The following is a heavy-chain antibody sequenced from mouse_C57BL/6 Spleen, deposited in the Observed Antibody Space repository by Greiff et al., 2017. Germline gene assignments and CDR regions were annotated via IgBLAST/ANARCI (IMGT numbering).Heavy chain of an antibody. CDR1: GFTFSDYY. CDR3: SRGDSPYARDY. CDR2: INYDGSST. Sequence: EVQVVESERGLVQPGSSMKLSCTASGFTFSDYYMAWVRQVPEQGLEWVANINYDGSSTNYLDPLKSRFIISRGNATNILYLQMSSLESEDTATYYCSRGDSPYARDYWGQGTSVTVAS. J-gene: IGHJ4*01. D-gene: IGHD6-1*01. V-gene: IGHV5-16*01.